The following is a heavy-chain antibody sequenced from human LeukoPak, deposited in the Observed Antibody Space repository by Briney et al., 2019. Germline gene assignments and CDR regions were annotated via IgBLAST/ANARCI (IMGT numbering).Heavy chain of an antibody. CDR1: GYTFTCYY. V-gene: IGHV1-2*02. J-gene: IGHJ4*02. CDR2: INPNSGGT. CDR3: ARVAIIAVAGAGY. Sequence: GASVKVSCKASGYTFTCYYMHWVRQAPGQGREWMGWINPNSGGTHYAQKFQGRVTMTRDTSISTAYMELSRLRSDDTAVYYCARVAIIAVAGAGYWGQGTLDTVSS. D-gene: IGHD6-19*01.